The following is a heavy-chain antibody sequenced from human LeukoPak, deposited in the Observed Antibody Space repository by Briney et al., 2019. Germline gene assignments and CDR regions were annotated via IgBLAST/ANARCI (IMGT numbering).Heavy chain of an antibody. J-gene: IGHJ4*02. Sequence: GGSLRLSCVVSGFIFSDYAMSWVRQAPGKGLEWISTISGSGGNIYYADSVKGCFIIARDNTENTLYLEMDSLRVEDTAIYYCAWKDTTMLYFDFWGQGTLVTVSS. CDR1: GFIFSDYA. CDR3: AWKDTTMLYFDF. V-gene: IGHV3-23*01. D-gene: IGHD5-18*01. CDR2: ISGSGGNI.